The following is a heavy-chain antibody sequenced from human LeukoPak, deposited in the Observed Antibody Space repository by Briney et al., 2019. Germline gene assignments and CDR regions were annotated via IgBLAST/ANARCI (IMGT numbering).Heavy chain of an antibody. Sequence: PGGSLRLSCAASGITLSSYGMHWVRQAPGKGLEWVAFMRYDGSNRYYTDSVKARFTIYRDSSKNTLYLQMNSLRAEDTAVYYCARSAAAGRIVATFAYWGQGTLVIVSS. CDR1: GITLSSYG. CDR3: ARSAAAGRIVATFAY. J-gene: IGHJ4*02. D-gene: IGHD5-12*01. CDR2: MRYDGSNR. V-gene: IGHV3-30*02.